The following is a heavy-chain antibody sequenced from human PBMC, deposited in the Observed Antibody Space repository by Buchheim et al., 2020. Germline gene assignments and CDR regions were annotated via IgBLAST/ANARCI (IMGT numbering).Heavy chain of an antibody. CDR2: INPSGST. Sequence: QVQLQQWGAGLLKPSETLSLSCAVYDGSFSGYHWSWIRQPPGKGLEWIGEINPSGSTNYNPSLKSRVTMSGDTSKHQFSLKLNSVTAADTAVYYCARGGGSYYFWGQGTL. CDR1: DGSFSGYH. V-gene: IGHV4-34*01. D-gene: IGHD1-26*01. J-gene: IGHJ4*02. CDR3: ARGGGSYYF.